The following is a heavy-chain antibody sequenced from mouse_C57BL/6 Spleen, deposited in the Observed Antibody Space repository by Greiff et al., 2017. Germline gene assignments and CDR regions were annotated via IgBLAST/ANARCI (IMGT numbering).Heavy chain of an antibody. CDR3: ARDSSDAMDY. Sequence: VQLQQSGAELARPGASVKMSCKASGYTFTSYTLHWVKQRPGQGLEWIGYINPSSGYTKYNQKFKDKATLTADKSSSTAYMQLSSLTSEDSAVYYCARDSSDAMDYWGQGTSVTVSS. J-gene: IGHJ4*01. V-gene: IGHV1-4*01. CDR2: INPSSGYT. CDR1: GYTFTSYT. D-gene: IGHD3-2*02.